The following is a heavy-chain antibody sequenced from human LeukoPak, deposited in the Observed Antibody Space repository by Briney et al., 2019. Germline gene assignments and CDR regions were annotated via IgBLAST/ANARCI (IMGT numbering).Heavy chain of an antibody. V-gene: IGHV3-21*04. CDR3: AKGAEMTWLRLTDYFDY. CDR2: ISSSSSYI. J-gene: IGHJ4*02. Sequence: GGSLRLSCAASGFTFSRSSMNWVRQAPGKGLEWVSSISSSSSYIYYADSVKGRFTICRDNAKNSLYLQMNSLRAEDTAVYYCAKGAEMTWLRLTDYFDYCGQGTLVTVSS. D-gene: IGHD5-12*01. CDR1: GFTFSRSS.